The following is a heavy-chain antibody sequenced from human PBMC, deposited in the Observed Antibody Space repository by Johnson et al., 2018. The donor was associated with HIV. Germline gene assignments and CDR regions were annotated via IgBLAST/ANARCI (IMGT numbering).Heavy chain of an antibody. D-gene: IGHD5-24*01. Sequence: QVQLVESGGGVVQPGRSLRLSCAASGFTFSSYAMHWVRQAPGKGLEWVAVISYDGSNKYYADSVKGRFTISRDNSKNTLYLQMNSLRAEDTAVYYCARDQVVEMATIRGDDAFDICGQGPMVTVSS. V-gene: IGHV3-30-3*01. CDR1: GFTFSSYA. J-gene: IGHJ3*02. CDR2: ISYDGSNK. CDR3: ARDQVVEMATIRGDDAFDI.